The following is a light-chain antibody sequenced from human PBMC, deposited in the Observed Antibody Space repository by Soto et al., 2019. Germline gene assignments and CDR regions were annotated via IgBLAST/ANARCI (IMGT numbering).Light chain of an antibody. Sequence: EVVLTQSPATLSLAPGERATLSCRASLFLSSYLAWYQQKPGQPPRLLIYDTSNRATGIPARFSGSRSGTDFTLTISRLEPEDFAVYYCQQYGSSPLTFGGGTKVDIK. J-gene: IGKJ4*01. V-gene: IGKV3-11*01. CDR3: QQYGSSPLT. CDR1: LFLSSY. CDR2: DTS.